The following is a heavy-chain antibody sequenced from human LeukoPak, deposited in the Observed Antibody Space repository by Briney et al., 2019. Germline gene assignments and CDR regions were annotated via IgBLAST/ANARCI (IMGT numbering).Heavy chain of an antibody. J-gene: IGHJ4*02. V-gene: IGHV1-69*05. CDR1: GGTFRSYA. CDR2: IIPIFGTA. D-gene: IGHD6-19*01. CDR3: ARDSSGWPSDY. Sequence: ASVKVSCKASGGTFRSYAISWVRQAPGQGLEWMGRIIPIFGTANYAQKFQGRVTITTDESTSTAYMELSSLRSEDTAVYYCARDSSGWPSDYWGQGTLVTVSS.